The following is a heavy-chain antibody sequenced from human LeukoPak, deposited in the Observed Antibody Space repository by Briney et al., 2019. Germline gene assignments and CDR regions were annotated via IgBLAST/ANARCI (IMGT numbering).Heavy chain of an antibody. V-gene: IGHV3-21*01. J-gene: IGHJ4*02. D-gene: IGHD6-13*01. CDR1: GFIFSSYT. Sequence: GGSLRLSCVASGFIFSSYTMNWVRQAPGTGLEWVSSISSSSSYIYYADSMKGPFTISRDNAKNSLYLQMNSLRAEDTALYYCARDPKSWYTSDSTDYWGQGTLVTVSS. CDR2: ISSSSSYI. CDR3: ARDPKSWYTSDSTDY.